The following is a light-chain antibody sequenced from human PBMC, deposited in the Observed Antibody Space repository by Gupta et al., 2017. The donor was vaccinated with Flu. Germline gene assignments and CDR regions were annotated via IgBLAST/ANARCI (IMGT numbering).Light chain of an antibody. Sequence: QKVTISWSGSSSNIGSHTVNWYQQLPGTDPKLCSYNNNERPSGVSDRVSGSKSGTSASLDISGLQSEDEGASDCEKWDDRHKDVFGGGTKLTVL. J-gene: IGLJ3*02. CDR2: NNN. V-gene: IGLV1-44*01. CDR1: SSNIGSHT. CDR3: EKWDDRHKDV.